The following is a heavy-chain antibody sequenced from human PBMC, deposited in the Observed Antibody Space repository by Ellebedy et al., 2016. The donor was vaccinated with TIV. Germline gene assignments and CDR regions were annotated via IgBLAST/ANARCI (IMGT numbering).Heavy chain of an antibody. Sequence: MPGGSLRLSCTVSGGSISSSSYYWSWIRQPPGKGLEWIGEIYHSGSTNYNPSLKSRVTISVDKSKNQFSLKLSSVTAADTAVYYCARDDSSGKYFDYWGQGTLVTISS. CDR2: IYHSGST. D-gene: IGHD3-22*01. V-gene: IGHV4-39*07. CDR3: ARDDSSGKYFDY. J-gene: IGHJ4*02. CDR1: GGSISSSSYY.